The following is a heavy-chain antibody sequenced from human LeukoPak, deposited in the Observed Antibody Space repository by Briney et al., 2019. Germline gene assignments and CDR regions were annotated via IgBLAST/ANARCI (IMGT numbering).Heavy chain of an antibody. Sequence: ASVKVSCKASGYTFTSYAMNWVRQAPGQGLEWMGWINTNTGNPTYAQGFTGRFVFSLDTSVSTAYLQISSLKAEDTAVYYCARVDWRELRRQDTFDIWGQGTMVTVSS. CDR2: INTNTGNP. D-gene: IGHD1-26*01. CDR1: GYTFTSYA. J-gene: IGHJ3*02. V-gene: IGHV7-4-1*02. CDR3: ARVDWRELRRQDTFDI.